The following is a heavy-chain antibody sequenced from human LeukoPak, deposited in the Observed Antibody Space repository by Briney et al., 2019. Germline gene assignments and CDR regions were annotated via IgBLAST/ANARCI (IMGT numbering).Heavy chain of an antibody. CDR1: GYTFTGYY. J-gene: IGHJ5*02. CDR3: ARGSTVVVVAATQNWFDP. V-gene: IGHV1-2*02. D-gene: IGHD2-15*01. CDR2: INPNSGGT. Sequence: ASVKVSCKASGYTFTGYYMHWVRQAPGQGLEWVGWINPNSGGTNYAQKFQGRVTITRDTSISTAYMELRSLRSDDTAVYYCARGSTVVVVAATQNWFDPWGQGTLVTVSS.